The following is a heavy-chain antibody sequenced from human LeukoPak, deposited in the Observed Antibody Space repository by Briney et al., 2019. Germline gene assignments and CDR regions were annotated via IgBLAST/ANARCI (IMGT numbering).Heavy chain of an antibody. CDR3: AKENDGLIDY. CDR1: GFTFSSYG. V-gene: IGHV3-30*18. J-gene: IGHJ4*02. Sequence: GGSLRLSCAASGFTFSSYGMHWVRQAPGKGLEWVAVISYDGSNKYYADSVKGRFTISRDNSKNTLYLQMNSLRAEDTAVYYCAKENDGLIDYWGQGTLVTVSS. D-gene: IGHD1-1*01. CDR2: ISYDGSNK.